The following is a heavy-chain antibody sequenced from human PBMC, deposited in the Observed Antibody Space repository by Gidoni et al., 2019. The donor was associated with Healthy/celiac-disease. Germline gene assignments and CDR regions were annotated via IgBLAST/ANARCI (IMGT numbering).Heavy chain of an antibody. V-gene: IGHV3-21*01. CDR1: GFTFSRYS. CDR3: ARDGGVTTWPFAFDI. Sequence: EVQLVESGGGLVKPGGSLRLSCAASGFTFSRYSMNWVRQAPGKGLEWVSSISSSSSYIYYADSVKGRFTISRDNAKNSLYLQMNSLRAEDTAVYYCARDGGVTTWPFAFDIWGQGTMVTVSS. CDR2: ISSSSSYI. J-gene: IGHJ3*02. D-gene: IGHD4-17*01.